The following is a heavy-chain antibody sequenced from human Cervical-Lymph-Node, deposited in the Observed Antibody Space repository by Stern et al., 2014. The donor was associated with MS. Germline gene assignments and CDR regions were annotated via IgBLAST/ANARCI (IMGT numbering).Heavy chain of an antibody. CDR1: GYTFTSHY. D-gene: IGHD3/OR15-3a*01. CDR3: ASGTGSKRPAGNY. J-gene: IGHJ4*02. V-gene: IGHV1-46*01. Sequence: VQLVQSGAEVKKPGASVKVSCKASGYTFTSHYMHWVRQAPGQGLEWVGIINTSGDSASYAQKFQGRVTMTRDTSTSTLYMELSSLRSEDTAVYYCASGTGSKRPAGNYWGQGTLVTVSS. CDR2: INTSGDSA.